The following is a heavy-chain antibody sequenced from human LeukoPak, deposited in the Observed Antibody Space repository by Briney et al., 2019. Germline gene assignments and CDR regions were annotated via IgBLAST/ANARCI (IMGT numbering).Heavy chain of an antibody. CDR2: ISGSGGST. D-gene: IGHD3-10*01. J-gene: IGHJ4*02. CDR1: GFTFSSYA. CDR3: ARPRDYYGSGSLRDYFDY. V-gene: IGHV3-23*01. Sequence: RPGGSLRLSCAASGFTFSSYAMSWVRQAPGKGLEWVSAISGSGGSTYYADSVKGRFTISRDNSKNTLYLQMNSLRAEDTAVYYCARPRDYYGSGSLRDYFDYWGQGTLVTVSS.